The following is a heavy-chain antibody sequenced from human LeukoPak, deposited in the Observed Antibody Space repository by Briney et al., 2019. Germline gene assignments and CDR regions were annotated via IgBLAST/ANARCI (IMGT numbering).Heavy chain of an antibody. D-gene: IGHD3-16*01. CDR2: VYHTGTT. CDR1: GGSIKSYN. Sequence: SETLSLTCTVSGGSIKSYNWNWFRQPPGKRLEWIGYVYHTGTTNYTPSLKSRVSISIDTSKSQFSLNLSSVTAADTAVYYCARVPWGATGYFFDFWGQGKLVAVSS. CDR3: ARVPWGATGYFFDF. J-gene: IGHJ4*02. V-gene: IGHV4-59*01.